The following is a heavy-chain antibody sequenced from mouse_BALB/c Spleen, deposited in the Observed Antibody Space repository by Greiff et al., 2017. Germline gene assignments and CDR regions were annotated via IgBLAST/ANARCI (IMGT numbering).Heavy chain of an antibody. D-gene: IGHD2-5*01. CDR2: IRNKANGYTT. Sequence: EVQGVESGGGLVQPGGSLRLSCATSGFTFTDYYMSWVRQPPGNALEWLGFIRNKANGYTTEYSASVKGRFTISRDNSQSILYLQMNTLRAEDSATYYGARAPYSNEGAMDYWGQGTSVTVSS. J-gene: IGHJ4*01. V-gene: IGHV7-3*02. CDR1: GFTFTDYY. CDR3: ARAPYSNEGAMDY.